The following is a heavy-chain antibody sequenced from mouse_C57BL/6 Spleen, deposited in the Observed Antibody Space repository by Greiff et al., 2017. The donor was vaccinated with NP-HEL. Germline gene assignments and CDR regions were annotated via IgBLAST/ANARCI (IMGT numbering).Heavy chain of an antibody. J-gene: IGHJ2*01. CDR3: TDGGVYFDY. V-gene: IGHV6-3*01. CDR1: GFTFSNYW. Sequence: EVMLVESGGGLVQPGGSMKLSCVASGFTFSNYWMNWVRQSPEKGLEWVAQIRLKSDNYATHYAESVKGRFTISRDDSKSSVYLQMNNLRAEDTGIYYCTDGGVYFDYWGQGTTLTVSS. CDR2: IRLKSDNYAT.